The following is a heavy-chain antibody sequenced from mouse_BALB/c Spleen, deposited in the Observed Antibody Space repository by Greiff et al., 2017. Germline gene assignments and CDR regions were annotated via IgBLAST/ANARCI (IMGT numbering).Heavy chain of an antibody. J-gene: IGHJ4*01. CDR1: GYTFTSYY. D-gene: IGHD1-1*01. V-gene: IGHV1S56*01. Sequence: VQLQQSGPELVKPGASVRISCKASGYTFTSYYIHWVKQRHGQGLEWIGWIYPGNVNTKYNEKFKGKATLTADKSSSTAYMQLSSLTSEDSAVYFCARGGNYYGSSYYYAMDYWGQGTSGTVSS. CDR3: ARGGNYYGSSYYYAMDY. CDR2: IYPGNVNT.